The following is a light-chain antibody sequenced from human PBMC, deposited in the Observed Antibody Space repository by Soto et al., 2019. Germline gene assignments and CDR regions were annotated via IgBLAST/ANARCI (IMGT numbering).Light chain of an antibody. Sequence: QSVLPQPPSASGTPGQRVTISCSGSSSNIGRNYVYWYQQVPGTAPKLLIYSSNQRPSGVPDRFSGSKSGTSASLAISGLRSEDEADYYCAVWDDSLSGQGVFGGGTKVTVL. CDR3: AVWDDSLSGQGV. J-gene: IGLJ3*02. CDR2: SSN. V-gene: IGLV1-47*02. CDR1: SSNIGRNY.